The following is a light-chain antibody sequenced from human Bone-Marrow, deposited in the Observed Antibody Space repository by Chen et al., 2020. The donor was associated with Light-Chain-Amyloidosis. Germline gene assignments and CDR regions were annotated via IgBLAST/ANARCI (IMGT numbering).Light chain of an antibody. J-gene: IGLJ3*02. CDR1: SVSIATNS. Sequence: NFMMTQPHSVSESPGKTVIIYCNRSSVSIATNSVQWYQQRPGSSPTTVIYEDDQRPSGVPDRFSGSIDRSSNSASLTSSGLKTEDEADYYCQSYQGSSQGVFGGGTKLTVL. V-gene: IGLV6-57*01. CDR2: EDD. CDR3: QSYQGSSQGV.